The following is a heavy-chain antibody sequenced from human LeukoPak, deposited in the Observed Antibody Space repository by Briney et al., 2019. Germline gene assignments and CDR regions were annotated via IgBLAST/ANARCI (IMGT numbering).Heavy chain of an antibody. D-gene: IGHD3-3*01. CDR2: IKQDGSEK. J-gene: IGHJ4*02. V-gene: IGHV3-7*01. Sequence: GGSLRLSCAASGFTFSSYWMSWVRQAPGKGLEWVANIKQDGSEKYYVDSVKGRFTISRDNAKNSLYLQMNSLRAEDTAVYYCARGGRFLEWYPLDCWGQGTLVTVSS. CDR3: ARGGRFLEWYPLDC. CDR1: GFTFSSYW.